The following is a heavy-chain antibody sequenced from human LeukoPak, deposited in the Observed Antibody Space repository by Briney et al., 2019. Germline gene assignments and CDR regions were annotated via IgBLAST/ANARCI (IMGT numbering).Heavy chain of an antibody. J-gene: IGHJ4*02. CDR2: INPNGGAT. Sequence: GASVKVSCKASGYTLTHYYIHWVRQAPGQGLECMGIINPNGGATSYTQKFQGRVTMTRDTSTSTVYMELSSLRSEDTAVYYCARVMVAWFGDKAFDYWGQGTLVTVSS. V-gene: IGHV1-46*01. D-gene: IGHD3-10*01. CDR1: GYTLTHYY. CDR3: ARVMVAWFGDKAFDY.